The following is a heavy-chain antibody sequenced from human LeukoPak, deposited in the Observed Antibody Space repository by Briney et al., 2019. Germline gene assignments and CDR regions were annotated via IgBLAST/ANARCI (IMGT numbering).Heavy chain of an antibody. V-gene: IGHV7-4-1*02. CDR3: ARKSVAATPRDIVYQYSYMDV. Sequence: ASVKVSCKSSGYTFTSYAMNWVRQAPGQGLEWMGWISTNTGNPTYAQGFTGRFVFSLDTSVSTAYLQISSLKAEDTAVYYCARKSVAATPRDIVYQYSYMDVWGKGTTFTVSS. CDR1: GYTFTSYA. D-gene: IGHD2-15*01. J-gene: IGHJ6*03. CDR2: ISTNTGNP.